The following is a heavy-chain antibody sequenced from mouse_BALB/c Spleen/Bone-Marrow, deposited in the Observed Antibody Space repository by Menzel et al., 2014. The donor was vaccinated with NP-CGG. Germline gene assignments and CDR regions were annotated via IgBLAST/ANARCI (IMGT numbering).Heavy chain of an antibody. D-gene: IGHD2-14*01. Sequence: VQGVESGAELAKPGASVKMSCKASGYTFTSYWMHWVKQRPGQGLEWIGYINPSTGYTEYNQKFKDKATLTADKSSSTAYMQLSSLTSEDSAVYYCAGEGYDPWFAYWGQGTLVTVSA. V-gene: IGHV1-7*01. CDR1: GYTFTSYW. CDR2: INPSTGYT. J-gene: IGHJ3*01. CDR3: AGEGYDPWFAY.